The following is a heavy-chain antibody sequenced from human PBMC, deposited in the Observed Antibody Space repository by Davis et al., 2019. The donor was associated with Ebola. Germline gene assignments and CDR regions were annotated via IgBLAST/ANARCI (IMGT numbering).Heavy chain of an antibody. V-gene: IGHV3-48*02. CDR3: ASRRSDSSGYYLIDY. J-gene: IGHJ4*02. D-gene: IGHD3-22*01. Sequence: PGGSLRLSCAASGFTFSSYSMNWVRQAPGKGLEWVSYISSSSSTIYYADSVKGRFTISRDNAKNSLYLQMNSLRDEDTAVYYCASRRSDSSGYYLIDYWGQGTLVTVSS. CDR1: GFTFSSYS. CDR2: ISSSSSTI.